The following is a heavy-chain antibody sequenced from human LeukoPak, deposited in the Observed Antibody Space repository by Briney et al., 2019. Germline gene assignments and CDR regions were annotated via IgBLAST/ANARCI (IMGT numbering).Heavy chain of an antibody. CDR2: IYYSGST. CDR1: GGSISSSNFY. J-gene: IGHJ4*02. Sequence: PSETLSLTCTVSGGSISSSNFYWGWIRQPPGKGLEWIVSIYYSGSTYYNPSVKRRISISENTSKNQFSLKLSSLTAADTAVYYCARDARVQKWFGELLKTTTYYFDYWGRGTLVTVSS. D-gene: IGHD3-10*01. CDR3: ARDARVQKWFGELLKTTTYYFDY. V-gene: IGHV4-39*07.